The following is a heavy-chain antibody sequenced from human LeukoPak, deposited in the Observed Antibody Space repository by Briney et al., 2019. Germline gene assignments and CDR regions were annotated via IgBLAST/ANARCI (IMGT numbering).Heavy chain of an antibody. V-gene: IGHV4-34*01. CDR3: ARVYKWGYQLLYYFDY. CDR1: GGSISSYY. CDR2: INHSGST. Sequence: PSETLSLTCTVSGGSISSYYWSWIRQPPGKGLEWIGEINHSGSTNYNPSLKSRVTISVDTSKNQFSLKLSSVTAADTAVYYCARVYKWGYQLLYYFDYWGQGTLVTVSS. J-gene: IGHJ4*02. D-gene: IGHD2-2*01.